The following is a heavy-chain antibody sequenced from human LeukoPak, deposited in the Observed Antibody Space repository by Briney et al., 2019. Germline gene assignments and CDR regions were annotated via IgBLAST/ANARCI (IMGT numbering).Heavy chain of an antibody. Sequence: PGGSLRLSCAASGFTFSSYAMNWVRQAPGKGLEWVSAISGSGGNTYYADSVKGRFTISRDNSKNTLYLQMNSQRAEDTAVYYCAKGSGSYYGLFDYWGLGTLVTVSS. CDR2: ISGSGGNT. J-gene: IGHJ4*02. CDR1: GFTFSSYA. V-gene: IGHV3-23*01. D-gene: IGHD3-10*01. CDR3: AKGSGSYYGLFDY.